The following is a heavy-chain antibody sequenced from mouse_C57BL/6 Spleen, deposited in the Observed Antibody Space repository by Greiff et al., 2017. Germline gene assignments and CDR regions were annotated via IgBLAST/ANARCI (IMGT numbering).Heavy chain of an antibody. CDR3: ARSHITTVVVEDYFDY. V-gene: IGHV1-81*01. J-gene: IGHJ2*01. CDR2: IYPRSGNT. Sequence: QVQLQQSGAELARPGASVKLSCKASGYTFTSYGISWVKQRTGQGLEWIGEIYPRSGNTYYNEKFKGKATLTADKSSSTAYMELRSLTSEDSAVYFCARSHITTVVVEDYFDYWGQGTTLTVSS. D-gene: IGHD1-1*01. CDR1: GYTFTSYG.